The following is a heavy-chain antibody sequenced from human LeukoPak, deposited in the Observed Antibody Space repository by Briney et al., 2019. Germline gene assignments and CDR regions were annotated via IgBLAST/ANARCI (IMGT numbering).Heavy chain of an antibody. J-gene: IGHJ5*02. CDR2: IKQDGSET. V-gene: IGHV3-7*01. CDR3: ARDTDCSSTSCYPYWFDP. CDR1: GFTFSSYW. D-gene: IGHD2-2*01. Sequence: GGSLRLSCAAPGFTFSSYWMSWVRQAPGKGLEWVANIKQDGSETYYVDSVKGRFTISRDNAKNSLYLQMNSLRAEDTAVYYCARDTDCSSTSCYPYWFDPWGQGTLVTVSS.